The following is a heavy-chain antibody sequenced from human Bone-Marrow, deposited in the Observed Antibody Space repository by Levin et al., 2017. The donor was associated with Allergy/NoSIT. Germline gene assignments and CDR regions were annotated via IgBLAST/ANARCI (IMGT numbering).Heavy chain of an antibody. J-gene: IGHJ4*02. CDR3: VRGPLRVAGVGFYH. D-gene: IGHD6-19*01. CDR2: ISGTGIDT. CDR1: GFFFLSYA. Sequence: PGGSLRLSCAASGFFFLSYAMNWVRQAPGKGLEWVSGISGTGIDTVYADSVKGRFTISRDNSKNTLYLQVDRLRVEDTAVYYCVRGPLRVAGVGFYHWGQGTLVTVSS. V-gene: IGHV3-23*01.